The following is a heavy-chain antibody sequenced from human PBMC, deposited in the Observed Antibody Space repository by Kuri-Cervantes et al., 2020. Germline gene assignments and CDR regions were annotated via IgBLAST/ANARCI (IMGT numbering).Heavy chain of an antibody. V-gene: IGHV3-53*01. D-gene: IGHD3-10*01. CDR1: GFTVSSNY. CDR2: IYSGGDT. J-gene: IGHJ6*02. Sequence: GESLKISCAASGFTVSSNYMSWVRQAPGKGLEWVSVIYSGGDTYHADSVKGRFTISRDNSKNTLFLQMNSLRAEDTAVYYCARYMVRGIYYGMDVWGQGTMVTVSS. CDR3: ARYMVRGIYYGMDV.